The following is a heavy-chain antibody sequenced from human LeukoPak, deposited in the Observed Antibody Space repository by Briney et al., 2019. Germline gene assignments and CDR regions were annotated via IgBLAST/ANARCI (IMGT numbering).Heavy chain of an antibody. CDR1: GFTFSRYE. V-gene: IGHV3-48*03. Sequence: GGSLRLSCAASGFTFSRYEMNWVRQAPGKGLEWVSYISSSGSTIYYADSVKGRFTISRDNAKNSLYLQMNSLRAEDTAVYYCARHSSTWYSAFDIWGQGTMVTVSS. J-gene: IGHJ3*02. CDR3: ARHSSTWYSAFDI. CDR2: ISSSGSTI. D-gene: IGHD6-13*01.